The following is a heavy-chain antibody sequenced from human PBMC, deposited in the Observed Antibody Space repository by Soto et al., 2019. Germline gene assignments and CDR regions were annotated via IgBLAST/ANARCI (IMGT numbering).Heavy chain of an antibody. J-gene: IGHJ4*02. CDR1: GFTFSYYY. D-gene: IGHD6-19*01. CDR2: ISMSSRYT. Sequence: GGSLRLSCAASGFTFSYYYMSWIRQAPGKGLEWVSYISMSSRYTSYADSVKGRFTISRDNAKNSLYLQMNSLRAEDTAVYYCAREGIAVAEPSDYWGQGTLVTVSS. V-gene: IGHV3-11*06. CDR3: AREGIAVAEPSDY.